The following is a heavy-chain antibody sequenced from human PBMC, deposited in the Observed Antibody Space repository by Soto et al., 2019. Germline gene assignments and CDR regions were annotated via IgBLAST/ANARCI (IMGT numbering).Heavy chain of an antibody. V-gene: IGHV1-2*04. CDR3: ARVGLGGSSETFDY. D-gene: IGHD1-26*01. J-gene: IGHJ4*02. CDR1: GYTFTVYY. CDR2: INPNSGGT. Sequence: ASVKVSWKASGYTFTVYYMHWVRQAPGQGLEWMGWINPNSGGTNYAQKFQGWVTMTRDTSISTAYMELSRLRSDDTAVYYCARVGLGGSSETFDYWGQGTLVTVSS.